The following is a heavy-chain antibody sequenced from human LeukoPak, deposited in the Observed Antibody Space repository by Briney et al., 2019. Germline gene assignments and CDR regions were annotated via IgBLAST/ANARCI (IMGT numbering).Heavy chain of an antibody. CDR3: ARDVGYYGSGSYHYGMDV. V-gene: IGHV4-59*01. D-gene: IGHD3-10*01. Sequence: SETLSLTCTVSGGSIGSYYWSWIRQPPGKGLEWIGYIYYSGSTNYNPSLKSRVTISVDTSKNQFSLKLSSVTAADTAVYYCARDVGYYGSGSYHYGMDVWGQGTTVTVSS. CDR2: IYYSGST. CDR1: GGSIGSYY. J-gene: IGHJ6*02.